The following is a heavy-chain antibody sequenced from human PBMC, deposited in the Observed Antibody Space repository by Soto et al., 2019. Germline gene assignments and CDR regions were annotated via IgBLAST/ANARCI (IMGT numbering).Heavy chain of an antibody. CDR2: IYYSGST. J-gene: IGHJ4*02. CDR1: GGSISSDY. Sequence: SETLSLTCTVSGGSISSDYWSWIRQPPGKGLEWIGYIYYSGSTNYNPSLKSRVTISVDTSKNQFSLKLSSVTAADTAVYYCARIAEYYDSSGYYYFPFDYWGQGTLVTVS. V-gene: IGHV4-59*01. CDR3: ARIAEYYDSSGYYYFPFDY. D-gene: IGHD3-22*01.